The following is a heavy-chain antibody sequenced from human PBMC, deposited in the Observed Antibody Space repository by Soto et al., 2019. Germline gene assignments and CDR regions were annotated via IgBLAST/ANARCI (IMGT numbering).Heavy chain of an antibody. D-gene: IGHD3-10*01. CDR1: GFTFSTYG. Sequence: DLVESGGGVVQPGRSLRLSCAASGFTFSTYGMHWVRQAPGKGLEWVAVISYDGINEYYGDSVRGRFTISRDNSKDTVYLQMNSLRAEDTAVYYCAKGPFYGSGTMDYWGQGTQVTVSS. J-gene: IGHJ4*02. CDR2: ISYDGINE. CDR3: AKGPFYGSGTMDY. V-gene: IGHV3-30*18.